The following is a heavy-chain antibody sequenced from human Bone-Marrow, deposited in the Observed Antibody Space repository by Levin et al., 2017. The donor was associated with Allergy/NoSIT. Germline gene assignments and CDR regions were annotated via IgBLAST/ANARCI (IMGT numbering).Heavy chain of an antibody. V-gene: IGHV3-7*01. CDR3: TRNQFRRATIGARWFDP. J-gene: IGHJ5*02. D-gene: IGHD5-24*01. Sequence: GESLKISCAASGFTFSNSWMSWVGQAPGKGLEWVANIKEDGSEKYYVDSVKGRFTLSRDNAKNSLFAQMRSLRVEATAGYYCTRNQFRRATIGARWFDPCGQGTLVTVAS. CDR2: IKEDGSEK. CDR1: GFTFSNSW.